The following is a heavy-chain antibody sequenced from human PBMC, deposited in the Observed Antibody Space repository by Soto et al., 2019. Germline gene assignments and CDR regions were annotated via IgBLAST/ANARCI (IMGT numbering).Heavy chain of an antibody. CDR3: ARYIAASGTYYLDF. CDR2: IYHSGST. J-gene: IGHJ4*02. Sequence: SETLSLTCTVSGGSISSNNWWSWVRQPPGKGLEWIGEIYHSGSTNYNPSLKSRVIISVDTSKNQFSLRLSSVTAADMAVYYCARYIAASGTYYLDFWGQGTLVTVSS. CDR1: GGSISSNNW. D-gene: IGHD6-13*01. V-gene: IGHV4-4*02.